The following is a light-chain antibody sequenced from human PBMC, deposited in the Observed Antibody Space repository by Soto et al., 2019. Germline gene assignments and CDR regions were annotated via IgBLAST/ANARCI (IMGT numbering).Light chain of an antibody. CDR2: GAS. Sequence: EIVMTQSPATLSVSPGERATLSCRASQSVSNNLDWYQQKPAQTPRLLIYGASTRATGIPVRFSGSGSGTEFTLTISSLQSEDCAVYYCQQYNNWPPVTFGQGTKLEIK. CDR3: QQYNNWPPVT. V-gene: IGKV3-15*01. J-gene: IGKJ2*01. CDR1: QSVSNN.